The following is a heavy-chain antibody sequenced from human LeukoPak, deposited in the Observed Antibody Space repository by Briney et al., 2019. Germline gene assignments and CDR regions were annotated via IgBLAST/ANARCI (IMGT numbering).Heavy chain of an antibody. J-gene: IGHJ2*01. V-gene: IGHV3-11*01. D-gene: IGHD6-19*01. CDR2: ISSSGSTI. CDR3: ARDHSSGWYARGYWYFDL. Sequence: GGSLRLSCAASGFTFSDYYMSWIRQAPGKGLEWVSNISSSGSTIYYADSVKGRFTISRDNAKNSLYLQMNSLRAEDTAVYYCARDHSSGWYARGYWYFDLWGRGTLVTVSS. CDR1: GFTFSDYY.